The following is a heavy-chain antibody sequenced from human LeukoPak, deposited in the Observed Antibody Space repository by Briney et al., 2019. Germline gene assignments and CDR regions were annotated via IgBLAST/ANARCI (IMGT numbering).Heavy chain of an antibody. D-gene: IGHD2-2*01. CDR3: ARDIFADIVVVPAVRQNYYYYMDV. CDR2: IYHSGST. Sequence: ASQTLSLTCTVSGGSISSGGYYWSWIRQPPGKGLEWIGYIYHSGSTYYNPSLKSRVTISVDTSKNQFSLKLSSVTAADTAVYYCARDIFADIVVVPAVRQNYYYYMDVWGKGTTVTVSS. CDR1: GGSISSGGYY. J-gene: IGHJ6*03. V-gene: IGHV4-30-2*01.